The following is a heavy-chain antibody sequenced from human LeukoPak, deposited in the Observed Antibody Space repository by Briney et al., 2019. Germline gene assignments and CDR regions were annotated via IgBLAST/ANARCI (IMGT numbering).Heavy chain of an antibody. CDR3: ARGRVPYYYDRSGYYSRVTLDS. CDR1: GSSINSFY. Sequence: SETLSLTRTVFGSSINSFYWTWIRQPPGKGLEWIGYMYYSGGTKYNPSLKSRVSMSGDMSKNQFYLKMTSVTAADTAVYYCARGRVPYYYDRSGYYSRVTLDSWGQGTLVTVSS. CDR2: MYYSGGT. D-gene: IGHD3-22*01. J-gene: IGHJ4*02. V-gene: IGHV4-59*01.